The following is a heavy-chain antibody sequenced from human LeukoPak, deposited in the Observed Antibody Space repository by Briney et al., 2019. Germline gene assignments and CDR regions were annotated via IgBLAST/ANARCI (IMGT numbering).Heavy chain of an antibody. CDR1: GFTVSGNY. CDR2: IYAGGTT. CDR3: AKDPYSSSWYYFDH. Sequence: GGSLRLSCAASGFTVSGNYMTWVRQAPGRGLEWVSLIYAGGTTYYPDSVKGRFTISRDNSKNTLYLQMNSLRAEDTAVYYCAKDPYSSSWYYFDHWGQGTLVTVSS. D-gene: IGHD6-13*01. J-gene: IGHJ4*02. V-gene: IGHV3-53*01.